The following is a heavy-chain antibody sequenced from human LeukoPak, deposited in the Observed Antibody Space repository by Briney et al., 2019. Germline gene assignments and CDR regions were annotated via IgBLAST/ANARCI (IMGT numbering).Heavy chain of an antibody. Sequence: GGSLRLSCAASGFTFSSYAMSWVRQAPGKGLEWVSAISGSGGSTYYADSVKGRFTIPRDNSKNTLYLQMNSLRAEDTAVYYCAKDFFVVVAATVFDYWGQGTLVTVSS. CDR1: GFTFSSYA. V-gene: IGHV3-23*01. CDR2: ISGSGGST. D-gene: IGHD2-15*01. J-gene: IGHJ4*02. CDR3: AKDFFVVVAATVFDY.